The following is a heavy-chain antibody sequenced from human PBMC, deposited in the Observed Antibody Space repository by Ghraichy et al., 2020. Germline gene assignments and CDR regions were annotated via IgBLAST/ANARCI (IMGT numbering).Heavy chain of an antibody. D-gene: IGHD3-16*02. CDR1: GGSISSGGYS. CDR2: IYHSGST. Sequence: SETLSLTCAVSGGSISSGGYSWSWIRQPPGKGLEWIGYIYHSGSTYYNPSLKSRVTISVDRSKNQFSLKLSSVTAADTAVYYCARAPRACGLGELSLFDYWGQGTLVTVSS. V-gene: IGHV4-30-2*01. J-gene: IGHJ4*02. CDR3: ARAPRACGLGELSLFDY.